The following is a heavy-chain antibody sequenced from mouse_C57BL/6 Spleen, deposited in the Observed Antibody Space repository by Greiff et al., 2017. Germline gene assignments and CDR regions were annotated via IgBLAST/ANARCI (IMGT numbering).Heavy chain of an antibody. CDR2: INPSSGYT. CDR3: ARGGYGSSYDYFDY. CDR1: GYTFTSYT. D-gene: IGHD1-1*01. Sequence: VMLVESGAELARPGASVKMSCKASGYTFTSYTMHWVKQRPGQGLEWIGYINPSSGYTKYNQKFKDKATLTADKSSSTAYMQLSSLTSEDSAVYYCARGGYGSSYDYFDYWGQGTTLTVSS. V-gene: IGHV1-4*01. J-gene: IGHJ2*01.